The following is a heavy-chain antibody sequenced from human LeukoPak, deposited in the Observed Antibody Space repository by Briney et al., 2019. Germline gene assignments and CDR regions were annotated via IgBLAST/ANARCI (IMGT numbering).Heavy chain of an antibody. CDR2: IKEDGIEK. CDR3: ARELNYYQYMDV. CDR1: GITLSSYW. J-gene: IGHJ6*03. Sequence: GGSLKLSCAASGITLSSYWMGWVRQAPGKGLEWVANIKEDGIEKYYVDSVKGRFTISRDNAKNSLYLQMNSLRVEDTAVYYCARELNYYQYMDVWGKGTTVTVSS. V-gene: IGHV3-7*01.